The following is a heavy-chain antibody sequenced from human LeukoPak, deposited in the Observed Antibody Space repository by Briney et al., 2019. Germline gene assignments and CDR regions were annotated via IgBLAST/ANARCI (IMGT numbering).Heavy chain of an antibody. CDR1: GYSISSGYY. Sequence: SETLSLTCTVSGYSISSGYYWGWIRQPPGKGLEWIGSIYHSGSTYYNPSLKSRVTISVDTSKNQFSLKLSSVTAADTAAYYCAQSGSSWYALYRGWGQGTLVTVSS. CDR2: IYHSGST. CDR3: AQSGSSWYALYRG. J-gene: IGHJ4*02. D-gene: IGHD6-13*01. V-gene: IGHV4-38-2*02.